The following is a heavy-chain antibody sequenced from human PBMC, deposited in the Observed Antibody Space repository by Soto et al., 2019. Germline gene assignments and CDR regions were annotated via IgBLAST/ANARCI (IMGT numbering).Heavy chain of an antibody. Sequence: EVHLAESGGALVQPGGSLRLSCAASGFTFGRYWMTWLRQAPGKEPERVANINEGGSHTYYMDSVKGRFIISRDNAKNSVLLQMNDLRAEDTAVYYCARDRGWQTFDYWGQGTMVTVSS. V-gene: IGHV3-7*03. J-gene: IGHJ4*02. CDR3: ARDRGWQTFDY. CDR1: GFTFGRYW. CDR2: INEGGSHT. D-gene: IGHD3-10*01.